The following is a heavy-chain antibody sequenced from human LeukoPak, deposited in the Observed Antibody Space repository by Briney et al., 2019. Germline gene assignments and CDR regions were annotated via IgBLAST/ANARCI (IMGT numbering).Heavy chain of an antibody. D-gene: IGHD3-9*01. V-gene: IGHV4-4*02. Sequence: SGTLSLTCAVSGGSIGSSNWWSWVRQPPGKGLEWIGEIYYSGNTNYNPSLKSRVTISIDKSKNQFSLKLSSVTAADTAVYYCAKTYYDILTGYGGPYYMDVWGKGTTVTVSS. CDR1: GGSIGSSNW. CDR3: AKTYYDILTGYGGPYYMDV. CDR2: IYYSGNT. J-gene: IGHJ6*03.